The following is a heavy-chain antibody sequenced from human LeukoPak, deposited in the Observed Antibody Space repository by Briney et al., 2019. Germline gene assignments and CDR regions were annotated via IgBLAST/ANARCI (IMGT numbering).Heavy chain of an antibody. Sequence: SETLSLTCTVSGGSISSSSYYWGWIRQPPGKGLEWIGSIYYSGSTYYNPSLKSRVTISVDTSKNQFSLKLSSVTAADTAVYYCATGNYYDSSGYRLFDYWGQGTLVTVSS. D-gene: IGHD3-22*01. CDR1: GGSISSSSYY. J-gene: IGHJ4*02. CDR3: ATGNYYDSSGYRLFDY. CDR2: IYYSGST. V-gene: IGHV4-39*07.